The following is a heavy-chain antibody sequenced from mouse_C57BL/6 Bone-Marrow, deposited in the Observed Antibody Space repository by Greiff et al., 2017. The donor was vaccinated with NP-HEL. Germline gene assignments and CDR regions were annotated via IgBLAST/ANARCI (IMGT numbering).Heavy chain of an antibody. Sequence: ESGPGLVKPSQSLSLTCSVTGYSITSGYYWNWIRQFPGNKLEWMGYISYDGSNNYNPSLKNRISITRDTSKNQFFLKLNSVTTEDTATYYCARVYYYGSSYMGYFDVWGTGTTVTVSS. D-gene: IGHD1-1*01. CDR3: ARVYYYGSSYMGYFDV. CDR1: GYSITSGYY. V-gene: IGHV3-6*01. CDR2: ISYDGSN. J-gene: IGHJ1*03.